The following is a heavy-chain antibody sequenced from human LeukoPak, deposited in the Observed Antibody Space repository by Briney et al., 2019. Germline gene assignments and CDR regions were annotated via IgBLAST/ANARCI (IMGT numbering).Heavy chain of an antibody. D-gene: IGHD3-22*01. CDR2: ISGGGDNT. CDR1: EFTFSDYA. Sequence: GGSLRLSCAASEFTFSDYAMSWVRQAPGKGLEWVSVISGGGDNTFYADSVKGRFTISRDNAKNSLYLQMNSLRPEDTALYYCARCRHSYDSSGFPHYWGQGTLVTVSS. CDR3: ARCRHSYDSSGFPHY. J-gene: IGHJ4*02. V-gene: IGHV3-23*01.